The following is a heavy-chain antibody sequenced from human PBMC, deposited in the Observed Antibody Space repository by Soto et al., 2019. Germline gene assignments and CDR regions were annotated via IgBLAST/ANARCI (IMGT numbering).Heavy chain of an antibody. D-gene: IGHD3-10*01. CDR2: ISYDGSNK. Sequence: GSLRLSCAASGFTFSSYGMHWVRQAPGKGLEWVAVISYDGSNKYYADSVKGRFTISRDNSKNTLYLQMNSLRAEDTAVYYCAKTLIGEKKGVYYYYYGMDVWGQGTTVTVSS. CDR3: AKTLIGEKKGVYYYYYGMDV. CDR1: GFTFSSYG. J-gene: IGHJ6*02. V-gene: IGHV3-30*18.